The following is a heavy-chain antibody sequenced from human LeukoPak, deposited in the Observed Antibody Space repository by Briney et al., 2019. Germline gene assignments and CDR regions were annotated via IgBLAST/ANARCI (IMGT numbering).Heavy chain of an antibody. J-gene: IGHJ3*02. CDR1: GFTFSSYW. CDR3: AGPPQASSFDI. CDR2: IKQDGSEK. V-gene: IGHV3-7*01. Sequence: GGSLRLSCAASGFTFSSYWMSWVRQAPGKGLEWVANIKQDGSEKYYVDSVKGRFTISRDNAKNSLYLQMSSLRAEDTAVYYCAGPPQASSFDIWGQGTMVTVSS. D-gene: IGHD3-10*01.